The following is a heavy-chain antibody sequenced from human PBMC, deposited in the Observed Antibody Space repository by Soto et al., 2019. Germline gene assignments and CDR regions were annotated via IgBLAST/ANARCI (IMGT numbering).Heavy chain of an antibody. D-gene: IGHD3-10*01. V-gene: IGHV4-31*03. CDR1: GGSISSGSYY. CDR2: IYYSGST. CDR3: ATRTDYYYGSGSLGGMDV. Sequence: QVQLQESGPGLVKPSQTLSLTCTVSGGSISSGSYYWSWIRQLPGKGLEWIGYIYYSGSTYYNPPVKSRVTISVNTSKNQFSLKLNSVTAADTAGYYCATRTDYYYGSGSLGGMDVWGQGTTVTVSS. J-gene: IGHJ6*02.